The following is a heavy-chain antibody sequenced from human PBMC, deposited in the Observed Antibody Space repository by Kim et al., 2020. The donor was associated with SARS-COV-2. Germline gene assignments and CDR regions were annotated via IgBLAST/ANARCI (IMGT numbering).Heavy chain of an antibody. CDR3: ARLGRVSPFDY. D-gene: IGHD6-13*01. V-gene: IGHV4-59*08. CDR2: T. Sequence: TNYNPSPKGRVTISATTSNTQFSRRRSSVTAADTAVYYCARLGRVSPFDYWGQGTLVTVSS. J-gene: IGHJ4*02.